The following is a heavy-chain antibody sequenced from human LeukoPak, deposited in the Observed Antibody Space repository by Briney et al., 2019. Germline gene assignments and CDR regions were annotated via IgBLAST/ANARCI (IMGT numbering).Heavy chain of an antibody. Sequence: GESLKISCKGSGYSFINYWITWVRQTPGKGLEWMGSIHPSDSDSRYSPRYSPSFQGQVTVSVDKSISTAYLQWSSLKASDTAIYYCAMVTSSNLATIDYWGQGTLVTVSS. V-gene: IGHV5-51*01. CDR1: GYSFINYW. CDR2: IHPSDSDSRYSP. J-gene: IGHJ4*02. CDR3: AMVTSSNLATIDY. D-gene: IGHD1-14*01.